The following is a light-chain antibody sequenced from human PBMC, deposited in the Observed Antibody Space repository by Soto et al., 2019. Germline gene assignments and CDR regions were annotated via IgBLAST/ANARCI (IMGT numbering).Light chain of an antibody. CDR2: GAS. Sequence: EIVLTQYPGTLSFSPGERATLSCRASQSVSSSYLALYQQKPGQAPRLLIYGASSRATGIPDRFSGSGSGTDFTLTISRLETEDFAVYYCQQYGISPWTFGQGTIVDNK. J-gene: IGKJ1*01. CDR1: QSVSSSY. CDR3: QQYGISPWT. V-gene: IGKV3-20*01.